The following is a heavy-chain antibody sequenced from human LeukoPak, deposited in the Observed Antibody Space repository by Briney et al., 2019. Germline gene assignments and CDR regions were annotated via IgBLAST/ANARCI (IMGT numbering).Heavy chain of an antibody. CDR1: GYTFTGYY. J-gene: IGHJ4*02. CDR2: INPNSGGT. V-gene: IGHV1-2*02. Sequence: GASVKVSCKASGYTFTGYYMHWVRQAPGQGLEWMGWINPNSGGTNYAQKFQGRVTMTRDTSISTAYMELSRLRSDDTAVYYCARGNYDILTGYDTLTGGYWGQGTLVTVFS. CDR3: ARGNYDILTGYDTLTGGY. D-gene: IGHD3-9*01.